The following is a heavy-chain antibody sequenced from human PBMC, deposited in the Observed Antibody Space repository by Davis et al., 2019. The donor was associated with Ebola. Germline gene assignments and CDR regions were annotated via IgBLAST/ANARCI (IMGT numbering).Heavy chain of an antibody. Sequence: PGGSLRLSCADSAITFSSYAMTWVRQAPGKGLEWVSAISGSGGNTYYADSAKGRFTISRDNSKKTLYLQMNSLRAEDTAVYYCAKSGLSFGVVKYHYGMDVWGKGTTVTVSS. CDR3: AKSGLSFGVVKYHYGMDV. J-gene: IGHJ6*04. CDR1: AITFSSYA. CDR2: ISGSGGNT. D-gene: IGHD3-3*01. V-gene: IGHV3-23*01.